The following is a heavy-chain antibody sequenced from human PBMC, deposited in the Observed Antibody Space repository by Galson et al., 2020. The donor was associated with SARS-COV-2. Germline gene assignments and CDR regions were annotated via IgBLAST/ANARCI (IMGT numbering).Heavy chain of an antibody. J-gene: IGHJ4*02. CDR1: AYSLSSGYF. Sequence: SETLSLTCTVSAYSLSSGYFWGWIRQPPGKGLEWMGSIYHSGSTYYNPSLKSRVTRSVDTSKNQFSLKLSSVTAADTAVYYCATYSLVVVALTPLRADYWGQGTLVTVSS. V-gene: IGHV4-38-2*02. CDR2: IYHSGST. CDR3: ATYSLVVVALTPLRADY. D-gene: IGHD2-15*01.